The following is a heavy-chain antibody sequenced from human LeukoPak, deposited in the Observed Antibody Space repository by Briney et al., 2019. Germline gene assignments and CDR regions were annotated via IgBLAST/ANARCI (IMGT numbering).Heavy chain of an antibody. CDR3: AISGGYWAWAH. D-gene: IGHD1-26*01. CDR2: ISGTGAST. CDR1: GFTFSSCG. Sequence: GGSLRLSCAASGFTFSSCGMSWVRQAPGKGLEWVATISGTGASTYYADSVKGRFTISRDNSKNTLYLQMNSLRAEDPAVYYCAISGGYWAWAHWGQGTLVTVSS. J-gene: IGHJ4*02. V-gene: IGHV3-23*01.